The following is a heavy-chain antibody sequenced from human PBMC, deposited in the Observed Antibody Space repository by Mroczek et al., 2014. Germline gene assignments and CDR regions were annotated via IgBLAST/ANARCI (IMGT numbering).Heavy chain of an antibody. D-gene: IGHD6-13*01. V-gene: IGHV4-34*01. Sequence: QVQLQQWGAGLLKPSETLSLTCAVYGGSFSGYYWSWIRQPPGKGLEWIGEINHSGSTNYNPSLKSRVTISVDTSKNQFSLKLSSVTAADTAVYYCARGITGRIAAAGTYGMDVWGQGTTVTVSS. CDR1: GGSFSGYY. J-gene: IGHJ6*02. CDR2: INHSGST. CDR3: ARGITGRIAAAGTYGMDV.